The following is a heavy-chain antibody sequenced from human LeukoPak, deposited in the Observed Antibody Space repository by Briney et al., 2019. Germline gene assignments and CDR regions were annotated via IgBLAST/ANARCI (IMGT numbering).Heavy chain of an antibody. J-gene: IGHJ6*04. CDR1: GFTFSNAW. Sequence: PGGSLRLSCAASGFTFSNAWMSWVRQAPGKGLEWVGRIKSKTDGGTTDYAAPVKGRFTISRDDSKNTLYLQVNSLKTEDTAVYYCTTAPLHIVVVPAAILSSGYYYGMDVWGKGTTVTVSS. V-gene: IGHV3-15*01. CDR2: IKSKTDGGTT. D-gene: IGHD2-2*01. CDR3: TTAPLHIVVVPAAILSSGYYYGMDV.